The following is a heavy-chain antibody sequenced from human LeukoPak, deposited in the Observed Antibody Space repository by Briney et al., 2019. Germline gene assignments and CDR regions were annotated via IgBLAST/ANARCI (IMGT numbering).Heavy chain of an antibody. D-gene: IGHD2-2*01. CDR2: ISNSGSST. V-gene: IGHV3-11*05. CDR1: RXTFSDYY. Sequence: PGGSLRLSCAASRXTFSDYYVVWIRQAPGKGLEWVSYISNSGSSTKYADSVKGRFTISRDNAKNSLSLQMNSVRPEDTAVYYCARADRTSWFDYWGQGTLVTVSS. J-gene: IGHJ4*02. CDR3: ARADRTSWFDY.